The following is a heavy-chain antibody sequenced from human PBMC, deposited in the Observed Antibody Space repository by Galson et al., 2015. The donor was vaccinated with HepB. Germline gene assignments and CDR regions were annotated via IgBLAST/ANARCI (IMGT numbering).Heavy chain of an antibody. CDR2: IYSGGNT. CDR3: AREGPNYYGSGWFDP. V-gene: IGHV3-66*01. CDR1: GFTVSSNY. Sequence: SLRLSCAASGFTVSSNYMNWARQAPGKGLEWVSVIYSGGNTYYADSVNGRFTISRDNSKSTLYLQMDGLRAEDTAVYYCAREGPNYYGSGWFDPWGQGTLVTVSS. D-gene: IGHD3-10*01. J-gene: IGHJ5*02.